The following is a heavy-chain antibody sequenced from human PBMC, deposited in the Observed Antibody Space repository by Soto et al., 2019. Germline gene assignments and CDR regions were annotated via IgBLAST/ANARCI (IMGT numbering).Heavy chain of an antibody. CDR2: INHTGGT. J-gene: IGHJ5*02. CDR3: ATRITVFGLLIPPFDP. Sequence: SETRSLACAVEGGSVNGYYWNWIRQPPGKGLEWIGEINHTGGTHYNRSLKSRVTMSVDTSKNQFSLRLSSVTAADTAIYHRATRITVFGLLIPPFDPWGQGTQVTVPQ. CDR1: GGSVNGYY. D-gene: IGHD3-3*01. V-gene: IGHV4-34*01.